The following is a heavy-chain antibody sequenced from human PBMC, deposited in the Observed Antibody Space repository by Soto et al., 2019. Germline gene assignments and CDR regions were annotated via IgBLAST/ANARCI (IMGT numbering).Heavy chain of an antibody. D-gene: IGHD2-2*02. CDR3: ARGAYCSSTSCHIYYYYGMDV. J-gene: IGHJ6*02. CDR1: GFTFTSYS. V-gene: IGHV3-21*01. CDR2: ISSGSSYI. Sequence: EVQLVESGGGLVKPGGSLRLSCAASGFTFTSYSMNWVRQAPGKGLEWVSSISSGSSYIYYADSVKGRFTISRDNAKNSLYLQMNSLRAEGTAVYYCARGAYCSSTSCHIYYYYGMDVWGQGTTVTVSS.